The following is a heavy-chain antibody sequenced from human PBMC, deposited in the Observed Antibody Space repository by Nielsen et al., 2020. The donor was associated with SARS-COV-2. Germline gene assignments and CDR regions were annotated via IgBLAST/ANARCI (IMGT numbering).Heavy chain of an antibody. Sequence: WVRQAPGQGLEWMGIINPPDATTNYAQKFQGWVTMTRDTSISTAYMELSRLRSDDTAVYYCARGKHYYGSGSYYNVVVSDAFDIWGQGTMVTVSS. D-gene: IGHD3-10*01. V-gene: IGHV1-2*04. CDR3: ARGKHYYGSGSYYNVVVSDAFDI. CDR2: INPPDATT. J-gene: IGHJ3*02.